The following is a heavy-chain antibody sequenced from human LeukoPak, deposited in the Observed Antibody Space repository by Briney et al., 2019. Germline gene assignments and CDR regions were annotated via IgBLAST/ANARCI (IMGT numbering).Heavy chain of an antibody. Sequence: ASVKVSCKASGYTFTSYYMHWVRQAPGQRLEGTGIINPSGGSTSYAQKFQGRVTMTRDMSTSTVYMELSSLRSEDTAVYYYARTDYYDSSGRIRAFDYWGQGTLVTVSS. CDR3: ARTDYYDSSGRIRAFDY. CDR2: INPSGGST. D-gene: IGHD3-22*01. J-gene: IGHJ4*02. V-gene: IGHV1-46*01. CDR1: GYTFTSYY.